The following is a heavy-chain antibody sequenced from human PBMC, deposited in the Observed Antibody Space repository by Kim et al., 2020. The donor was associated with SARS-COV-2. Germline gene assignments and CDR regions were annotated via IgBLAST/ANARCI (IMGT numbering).Heavy chain of an antibody. J-gene: IGHJ3*02. CDR2: INTNTGNP. CDR3: ARGGFRRAPNLGEVYDAFDI. CDR1: GYTFTSYA. V-gene: IGHV7-4-1*02. Sequence: ASVKVSCKASGYTFTSYAMNWVRQAPGQGLEWMGWINTNTGNPTYAQGFTGRFVFSLDTSVSTAYLQISSLKAEDTAVYYCARGGFRRAPNLGEVYDAFDIWGQGTMVTVSS. D-gene: IGHD3-10*01.